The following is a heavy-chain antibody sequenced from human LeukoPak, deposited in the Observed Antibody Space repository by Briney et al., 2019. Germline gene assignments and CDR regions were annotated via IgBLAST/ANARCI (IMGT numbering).Heavy chain of an antibody. CDR1: GYAFTGYY. D-gene: IGHD6-19*01. CDR3: APSSGYSSGWVFDY. V-gene: IGHV1-2*02. J-gene: IGHJ4*02. Sequence: GASVKVSCNASGYAFTGYYMHWGRQAPGQGLEWMGWFNPNSGGTNYAQKFQGRVTMTRNTSISTAYMELSRLRSDDTAVYYCAPSSGYSSGWVFDYWGQGTLVTVSS. CDR2: FNPNSGGT.